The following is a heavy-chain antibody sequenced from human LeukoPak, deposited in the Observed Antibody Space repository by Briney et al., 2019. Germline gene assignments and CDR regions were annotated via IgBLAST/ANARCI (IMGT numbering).Heavy chain of an antibody. D-gene: IGHD4-17*01. CDR3: AKDPNGDYVGAFDT. Sequence: EGSLRLSCAASGFTFSAYGVTWVRQAPGKGLEWVSSMGVSGDNVHYADSVKGRFAISRDNSKNTLYLQMNSLRAEDAAVYYCAKDPNGDYVGAFDTWGQGTMVIVSS. CDR2: MGVSGDNV. V-gene: IGHV3-23*01. J-gene: IGHJ3*02. CDR1: GFTFSAYG.